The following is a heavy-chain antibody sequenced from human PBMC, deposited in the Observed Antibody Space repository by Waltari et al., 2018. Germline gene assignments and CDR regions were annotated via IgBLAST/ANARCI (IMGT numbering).Heavy chain of an antibody. CDR2: IYTSGST. J-gene: IGHJ6*03. Sequence: QVQLQESGPGLVKPSETLSLTCTVSGGSISSYYWSWIRHPAGKGLEWIGRIYTSGSTNYNPSLKSRVTMSVDTSKNQFSLKLSSVTAADTAVYYCARVKPADSYGFPYYYYYMDVWGKGTTVTVSS. CDR3: ARVKPADSYGFPYYYYYMDV. V-gene: IGHV4-4*07. D-gene: IGHD5-18*01. CDR1: GGSISSYY.